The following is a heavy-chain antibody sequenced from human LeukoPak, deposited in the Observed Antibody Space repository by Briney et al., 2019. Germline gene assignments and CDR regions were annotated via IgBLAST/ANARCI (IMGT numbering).Heavy chain of an antibody. CDR3: ARAGGWYPNAGAFDI. CDR2: INHSGST. CDR1: GGSFSGYY. V-gene: IGHV4-34*01. D-gene: IGHD6-19*01. Sequence: SETLSLTCAVYGGSFSGYYWSWIRQPPGKGLEWIGEINHSGSTNYNPSLKSRVTISVDTSKNQFSLKLSSVTAADTAVYYCARAGGWYPNAGAFDIWGQGTMVTVSS. J-gene: IGHJ3*02.